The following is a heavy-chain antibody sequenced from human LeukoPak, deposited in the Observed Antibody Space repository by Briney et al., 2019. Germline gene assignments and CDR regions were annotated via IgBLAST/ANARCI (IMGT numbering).Heavy chain of an antibody. CDR2: INPNSGGT. CDR1: GYTFTGYY. CDR3: ARGYCSGGGCYSVENWFDP. D-gene: IGHD2-15*01. Sequence: ASVKVSCKASGYTFTGYYIFWVRQAPGQGLKWMGRINPNSGGTQHAQEFQGRVTMTRDTSISTAYMELSRPRSDDTAVYYCARGYCSGGGCYSVENWFDPWGQGTLVTVSS. V-gene: IGHV1-2*06. J-gene: IGHJ5*02.